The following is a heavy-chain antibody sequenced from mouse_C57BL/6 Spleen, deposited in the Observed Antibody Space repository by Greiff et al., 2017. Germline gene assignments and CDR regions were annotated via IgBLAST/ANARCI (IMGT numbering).Heavy chain of an antibody. CDR3: ARGVYDGYYVGFAY. CDR2: ISDGGSYT. J-gene: IGHJ3*01. D-gene: IGHD2-3*01. Sequence: EVMLVESGGGLVKPGGSLKLSCAASGFTFRSYAMSWVRQTPEKRLEWVATISDGGSYTYYPDNVKGRFTISRDNAKNNLYLQMSHLKSEDTAMYYCARGVYDGYYVGFAYWGQGTLVTVSA. CDR1: GFTFRSYA. V-gene: IGHV5-4*03.